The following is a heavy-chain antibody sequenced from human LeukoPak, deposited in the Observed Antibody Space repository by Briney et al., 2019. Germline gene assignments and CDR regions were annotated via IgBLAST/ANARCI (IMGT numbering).Heavy chain of an antibody. CDR2: IYYSGST. J-gene: IGHJ5*02. V-gene: IGHV4-39*01. Sequence: PSETLSLTCTVSGGSISSSSYYWGWIRQPPGKGLEWIGSIYYSGSTYYNPSLKSRVTISVDTSKNQFSLKLSSVTAADTAVYYCARHLFTVTTHFRFDPCGQGTLVTVSS. D-gene: IGHD4-17*01. CDR3: ARHLFTVTTHFRFDP. CDR1: GGSISSSSYY.